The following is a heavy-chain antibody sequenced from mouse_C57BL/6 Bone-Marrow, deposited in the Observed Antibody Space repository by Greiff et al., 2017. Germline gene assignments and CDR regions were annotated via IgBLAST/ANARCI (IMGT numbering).Heavy chain of an antibody. Sequence: VQLQQSGAELVRPGASVKLSCTASGFNIKDDYMHWVKQRPEQGLEWIGWIDPENGDTEYASKFQGKATITADTSSNTAYLQRSSLTSEDTAVYYCTTEYYYEVWGTGTTVTVSS. V-gene: IGHV14-4*01. D-gene: IGHD2-10*02. J-gene: IGHJ1*03. CDR2: IDPENGDT. CDR3: TTEYYYEV. CDR1: GFNIKDDY.